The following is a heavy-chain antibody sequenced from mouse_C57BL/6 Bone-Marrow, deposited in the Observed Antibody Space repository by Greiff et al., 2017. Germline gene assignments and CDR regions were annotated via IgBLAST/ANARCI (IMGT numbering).Heavy chain of an antibody. V-gene: IGHV1-76*01. D-gene: IGHD3-3*01. J-gene: IGHJ4*01. CDR2: IYPGSGNT. CDR1: GYTFTDYY. CDR3: ARRASMDY. Sequence: VQLQESGAELVRPGASVKLSCKASGYTFTDYYINWVKQRPGQGLEWIARIYPGSGNTYYNEKFKGKATLTAEKSSSTAYMQLSSLTSEDSAVYFCARRASMDYGGQGTSVTVSS.